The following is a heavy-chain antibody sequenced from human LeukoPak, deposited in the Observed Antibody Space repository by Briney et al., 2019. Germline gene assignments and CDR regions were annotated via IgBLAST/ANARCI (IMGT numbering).Heavy chain of an antibody. CDR3: AIARSSGWYIDY. V-gene: IGHV4-34*01. D-gene: IGHD6-19*01. CDR2: INHSGST. J-gene: IGHJ4*02. CDR1: GGSFSGYY. Sequence: SETLSLTCAFYGGSFSGYYWSWIRQPPGKGLEWIGEINHSGSTNYNPSLKSRVTISVDTSKNQFSLKLSSVTAADTAVYYCAIARSSGWYIDYWGQGTLVTVSS.